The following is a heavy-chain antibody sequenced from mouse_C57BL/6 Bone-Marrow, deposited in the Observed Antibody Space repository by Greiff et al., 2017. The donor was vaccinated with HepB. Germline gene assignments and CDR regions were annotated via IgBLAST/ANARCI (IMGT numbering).Heavy chain of an antibody. CDR1: GFTFSSYG. Sequence: EVKLVESGGDLVKPGGSLKLSCAASGFTFSSYGMSWVRQTPDKRLEWVATISSGGSYTYYPDSVKGRFTISRDNAKNTLYLQMSSLRSEDTAMYYCSRYQGYGSRWFAYGGRGTLVTVTA. CDR2: ISSGGSYT. J-gene: IGHJ3*01. D-gene: IGHD1-1*01. V-gene: IGHV5-6*01. CDR3: SRYQGYGSRWFAY.